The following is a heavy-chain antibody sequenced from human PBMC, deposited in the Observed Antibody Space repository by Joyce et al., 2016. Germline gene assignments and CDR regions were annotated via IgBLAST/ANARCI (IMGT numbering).Heavy chain of an antibody. D-gene: IGHD3-22*01. J-gene: IGHJ4*02. CDR3: ARDRYFDTCRNYFESVY. V-gene: IGHV1-69*01. CDR2: IIPRFGTA. Sequence: SWVRQAPGQGLQWMGGIIPRFGTADYAQRFQGRLTISADESTTTAYMELRSLRSEDTAVYYCARDRYFDTCRNYFESVYWGQGTLVTVSS.